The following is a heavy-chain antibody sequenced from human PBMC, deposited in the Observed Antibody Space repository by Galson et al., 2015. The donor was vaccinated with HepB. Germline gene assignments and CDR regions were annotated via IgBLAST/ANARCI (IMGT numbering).Heavy chain of an antibody. V-gene: IGHV3-30*18. CDR2: ISFDVNNK. CDR3: AKSLTNQESGRPSPYYYYYYMDV. J-gene: IGHJ6*03. D-gene: IGHD4/OR15-4a*01. Sequence: SLRLSCAASGFTFSSYAMHWVRQGPGKGLEWVAVISFDVNNKYYADSVKGRFTISRDNSRNTLYLQINRLRAEDTAAYYCAKSLTNQESGRPSPYYYYYYMDVWGKGTTVTVSS. CDR1: GFTFSSYA.